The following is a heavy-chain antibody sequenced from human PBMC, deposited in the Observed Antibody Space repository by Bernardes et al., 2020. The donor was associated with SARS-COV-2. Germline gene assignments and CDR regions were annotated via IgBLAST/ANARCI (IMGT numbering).Heavy chain of an antibody. CDR2: ISYDGSNK. CDR1: GFTFSSYG. CDR3: ARDLYYYDSSGYYPRTGYYYYYYGMDV. Sequence: GSLRLSCAASGFTFSSYGMHWVRQAPGKGLEWVAVISYDGSNKYYADSVKGRFTISRDNSKNTLYLQMNSLRAEDTAVYYCARDLYYYDSSGYYPRTGYYYYYYGMDVWGQGTTVTVSS. D-gene: IGHD3-22*01. V-gene: IGHV3-30*03. J-gene: IGHJ6*02.